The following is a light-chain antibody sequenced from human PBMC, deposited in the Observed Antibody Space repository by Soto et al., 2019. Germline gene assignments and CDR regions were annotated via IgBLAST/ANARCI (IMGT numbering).Light chain of an antibody. J-gene: IGKJ5*01. CDR1: QTFSNSF. CDR2: GAS. Sequence: EIVLTQSPVTISLYTVAIATLSRRASQTFSNSFLSWFQQIPGQAPRLLIYGASMRATGIPDRFSGSGSGTDFTLTISRLEPEDFAVYYCKQCGSSSTCGKGQRRAIK. V-gene: IGKV3-20*01. CDR3: KQCGSSST.